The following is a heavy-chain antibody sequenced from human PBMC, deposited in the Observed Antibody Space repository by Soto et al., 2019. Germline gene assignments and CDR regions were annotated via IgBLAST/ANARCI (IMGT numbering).Heavy chain of an antibody. CDR1: GGSISSSSYY. D-gene: IGHD3-22*01. Sequence: QLQLQESGPGLVKPSETLSLTCTVSGGSISSSSYYWGWIRQPPGKGLEWIGSIYYSGSTYYNPSLKSRVTISVDTSKSQFSLKLSSVTAADTAVYYCARQDYDSSGYYPNYFDYWGQGTLVTVSS. V-gene: IGHV4-39*01. CDR3: ARQDYDSSGYYPNYFDY. CDR2: IYYSGST. J-gene: IGHJ4*02.